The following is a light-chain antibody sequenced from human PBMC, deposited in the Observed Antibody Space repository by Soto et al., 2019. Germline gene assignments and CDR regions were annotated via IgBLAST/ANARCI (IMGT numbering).Light chain of an antibody. Sequence: EIVLTQSPGTLSLSPGERATLSCRASQSVTSSCLAWYQQKPGQAPRLLISGASRRYTGIPDWFSGSESGTDFTLTITRLEPDDFAVYYCQQYGSSPYTFGQGTKLEIK. CDR1: QSVTSSC. CDR3: QQYGSSPYT. V-gene: IGKV3-20*01. CDR2: GAS. J-gene: IGKJ2*01.